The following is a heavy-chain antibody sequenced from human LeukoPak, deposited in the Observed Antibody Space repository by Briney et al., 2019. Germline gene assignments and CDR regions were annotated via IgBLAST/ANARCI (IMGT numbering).Heavy chain of an antibody. Sequence: ASVKVSCEASGYSFTSYYIHWVRQAPGQGLEWMGIINPSGGSTNYAQKFQVRVTMTRDTSTSTVYMELSSLKSDDTAVYYCARDPQNDVDYWGQGTLVTVSS. D-gene: IGHD1-1*01. CDR3: ARDPQNDVDY. J-gene: IGHJ4*02. CDR2: INPSGGST. CDR1: GYSFTSYY. V-gene: IGHV1-46*01.